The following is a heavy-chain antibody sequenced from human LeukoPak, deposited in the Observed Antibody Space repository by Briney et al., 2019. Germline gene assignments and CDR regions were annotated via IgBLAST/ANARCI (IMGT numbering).Heavy chain of an antibody. V-gene: IGHV1-69*05. D-gene: IGHD2-15*01. CDR3: ARVGYCSGGSCYSSFDY. CDR2: IIPIFGTA. CDR1: GGTFSSYA. Sequence: SSVKVSCKASGGTFSSYAISWVRQAPGQGLEWMGGIIPIFGTANYAQKFQGRVTITTDESTSTAYMELSSLRSEDTAVYYCARVGYCSGGSCYSSFDYWGQGTLVTVSS. J-gene: IGHJ4*02.